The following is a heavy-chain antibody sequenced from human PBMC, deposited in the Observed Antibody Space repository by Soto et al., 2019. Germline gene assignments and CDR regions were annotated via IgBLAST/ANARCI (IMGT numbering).Heavy chain of an antibody. CDR3: VGGTGY. Sequence: EVQVVEFGGGLVQPGGSLRLSCAGSGFTFSSYWMYWARQAPGKGLVWVSPINSDGSSTNYADSVKGRFTISRDNAKNTVHLQMNSLRAEDTAVYYCVGGTGYWGQGTLVTVSS. J-gene: IGHJ4*02. V-gene: IGHV3-74*01. CDR2: INSDGSST. D-gene: IGHD1-1*01. CDR1: GFTFSSYW.